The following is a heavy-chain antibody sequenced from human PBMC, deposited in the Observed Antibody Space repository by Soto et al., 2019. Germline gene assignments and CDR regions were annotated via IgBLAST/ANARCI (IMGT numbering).Heavy chain of an antibody. Sequence: QVQLQESGPGLVKPSETLSLTCSVSGGSVTSGSYYWSWIRQPPGKGLEWIGYIYSSGGTSYNPSLKSRVTISVDTSKNQFSLKLTSVTAADTAVYYCARDGDGYNNWGQGTPVTVSS. CDR1: GGSVTSGSYY. D-gene: IGHD5-12*01. J-gene: IGHJ4*02. V-gene: IGHV4-61*01. CDR2: IYSSGGT. CDR3: ARDGDGYNN.